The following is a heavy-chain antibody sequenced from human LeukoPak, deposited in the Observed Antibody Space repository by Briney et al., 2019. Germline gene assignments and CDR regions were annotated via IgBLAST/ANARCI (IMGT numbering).Heavy chain of an antibody. CDR1: KFTFTFSRSW. Sequence: GGHLRLSCAVSKFTFTFSRSWESGVRPAPGKGREGLGNIQPEGRQQYPVDSVTGRFTITRDNARNLVVLQINSLRVEDTAVYNSAWESYAKVYSWGERTLVAASS. CDR3: AWESYAKVYS. V-gene: IGHV3-7*01. CDR2: IQPEGRQQ. J-gene: IGHJ4*02. D-gene: IGHD3-16*01.